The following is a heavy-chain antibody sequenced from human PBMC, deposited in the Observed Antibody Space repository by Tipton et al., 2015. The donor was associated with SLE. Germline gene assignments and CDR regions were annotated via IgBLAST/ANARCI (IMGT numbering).Heavy chain of an antibody. J-gene: IGHJ4*02. Sequence: SLRLSCAASGFTFSSYSMNWVRQAPGKGLEWVSSISSSSSYIYYADSVKGRFTISRDNSKNTLYLQMNSLKTEDTAVYYCTTGLVGATGDFDYWGQGTLVTVSS. CDR2: ISSSSSYI. CDR1: GFTFSSYS. V-gene: IGHV3-21*03. CDR3: TTGLVGATGDFDY. D-gene: IGHD1-26*01.